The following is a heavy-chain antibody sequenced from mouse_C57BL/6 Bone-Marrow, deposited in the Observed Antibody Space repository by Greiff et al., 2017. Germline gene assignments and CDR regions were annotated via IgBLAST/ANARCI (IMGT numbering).Heavy chain of an antibody. Sequence: EVKLQESGGGLVKPGGSLKLSCAASGFTFSSYAMSWVRQTPEKRLEWVATISDGGSYTYYPDNVKGRFTISRDNAKNNPYLQMSHLKSEDTAMYYCAREENGSRQFAYWGQGTLVTVSA. CDR2: ISDGGSYT. CDR3: AREENGSRQFAY. V-gene: IGHV5-4*01. CDR1: GFTFSSYA. J-gene: IGHJ3*01. D-gene: IGHD1-1*01.